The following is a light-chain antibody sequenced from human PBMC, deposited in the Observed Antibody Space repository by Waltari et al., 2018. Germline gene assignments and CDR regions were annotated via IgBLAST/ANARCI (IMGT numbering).Light chain of an antibody. Sequence: AIRMTQSPSSLSASTGDRVTITCRASQGISSYLAWYQQKPGKAPKLLIYAASTLQKGVPSRFSGSGSGTDFTLTISCLQSEDFATYYCQQYYSYPRTFGKGKKVTIK. V-gene: IGKV1-8*01. CDR1: QGISSY. CDR3: QQYYSYPRT. J-gene: IGKJ1*01. CDR2: AAS.